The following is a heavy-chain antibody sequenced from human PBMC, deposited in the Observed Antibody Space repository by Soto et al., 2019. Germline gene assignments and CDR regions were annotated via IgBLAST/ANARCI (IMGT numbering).Heavy chain of an antibody. CDR1: GGTFSSYG. CDR3: TSRPIYCSKDLCYAMEV. J-gene: IGHJ6*02. V-gene: IGHV1-69*06. Sequence: QVQLVQSGAEVKKPGSSVKVSCKASGGTFSSYGINWVRQAPGQGLEWMGGIIPIFGTANYAQKVQGRVTITADKSTSTAYMKLIGLRCVETAVYYCTSRPIYCSKDLCYAMEVWGLVATFTVSS. CDR2: IIPIFGTA. D-gene: IGHD2-8*01.